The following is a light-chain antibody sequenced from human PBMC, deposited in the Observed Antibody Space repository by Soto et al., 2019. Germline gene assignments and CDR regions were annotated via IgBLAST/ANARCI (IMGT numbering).Light chain of an antibody. J-gene: IGLJ3*02. Sequence: QSVLTQPPSVSEAPRQRVTISCSGSRSNIGNNGVNWYQQLPGKAPKFLIYYDDLKPSGVSDRFSGSKSGTSASLAISGLQSADEADYYCAAWDDTLNGWVFGGGTKLTVL. CDR3: AAWDDTLNGWV. CDR2: YDD. V-gene: IGLV1-36*01. CDR1: RSNIGNNG.